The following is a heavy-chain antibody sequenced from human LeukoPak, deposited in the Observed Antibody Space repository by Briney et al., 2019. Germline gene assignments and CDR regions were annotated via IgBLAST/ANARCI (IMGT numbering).Heavy chain of an antibody. CDR3: ARGLLRELLGLDY. CDR1: GYTFTGHY. CDR2: MNPDSGAT. V-gene: IGHV1-2*02. Sequence: ASVTVSCKTSGYTFTGHYMHWVRQAPGQGPEWMGWMNPDSGATNYAQNFQGRVTMTRDTSFTTAYMELSRLTSEDTAVYYCARGLLRELLGLDYWGQGTLVTVSS. J-gene: IGHJ4*02. D-gene: IGHD3-16*01.